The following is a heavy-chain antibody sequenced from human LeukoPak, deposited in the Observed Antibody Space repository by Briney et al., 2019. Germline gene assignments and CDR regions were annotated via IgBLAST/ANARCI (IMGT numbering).Heavy chain of an antibody. V-gene: IGHV3-23*01. CDR2: ISGSGGST. CDR3: AKQRWLPYYFDH. CDR1: GFTFSSYA. J-gene: IGHJ4*02. Sequence: GGSLRLSCAASGFTFSSYAMSWVRQAPGKGLEWVSAISGSGGSTYYADSVKGRFSISRDNSKNTLYLQMNSLRAEDTAVYYCAKQRWLPYYFDHWGQGTLVTVSS. D-gene: IGHD4-23*01.